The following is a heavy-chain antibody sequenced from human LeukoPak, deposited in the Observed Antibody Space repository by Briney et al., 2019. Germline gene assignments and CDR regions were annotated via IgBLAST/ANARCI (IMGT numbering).Heavy chain of an antibody. CDR3: ASRPVLRFLEWSPMV. CDR1: GYSISSGYY. V-gene: IGHV4-38-2*01. CDR2: IYRSGST. J-gene: IGHJ3*01. D-gene: IGHD3-3*01. Sequence: SAETLSLTCAVSGYSISSGYYWGWIRQPPGKGLEWIGSIYRSGSTYYNPSLQSRVTISVDTSKNQFSLKLSSVTAADTAVYYCASRPVLRFLEWSPMVWGQGTMVTVSS.